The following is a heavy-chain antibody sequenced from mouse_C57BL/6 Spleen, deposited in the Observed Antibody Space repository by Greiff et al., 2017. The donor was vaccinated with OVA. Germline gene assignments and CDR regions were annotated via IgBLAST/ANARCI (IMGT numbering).Heavy chain of an antibody. J-gene: IGHJ4*01. CDR2: IYPSDSET. CDR1: GYTFTSYW. CDR3: ARDYYGSSYYAMDY. D-gene: IGHD1-1*01. V-gene: IGHV1-61*01. Sequence: QVQLQQPGAELVRPGSSVKLSCKASGYTFTSYWMDWVQQRPGQGLEWIGNIYPSDSETHYNQKFKDKATLTVDKSSSTAYMQLSSLTSEDSAVYYCARDYYGSSYYAMDYWGQGTSVTVSS.